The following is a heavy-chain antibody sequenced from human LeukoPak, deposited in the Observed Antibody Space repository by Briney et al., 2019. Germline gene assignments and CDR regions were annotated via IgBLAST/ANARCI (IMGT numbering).Heavy chain of an antibody. D-gene: IGHD4-23*01. Sequence: ASVKVSCKASGYTFTGYYMHWVRQAPGQGLEWMGWINPNSGGTNYAQKFQGRVTMTRDTSISTAYMELSRLRSDDTAVYYCARDFNDYGGNSTRGQGTLVTVSS. V-gene: IGHV1-2*02. CDR1: GYTFTGYY. CDR3: ARDFNDYGGNST. J-gene: IGHJ4*02. CDR2: INPNSGGT.